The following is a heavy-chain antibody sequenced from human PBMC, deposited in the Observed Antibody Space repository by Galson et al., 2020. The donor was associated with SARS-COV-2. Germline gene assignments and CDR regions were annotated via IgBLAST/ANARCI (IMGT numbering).Heavy chain of an antibody. Sequence: GGSLRLSCAASGFTFSRYAMSWVRQAPGKGLEWVSAISGSGAMTHYADSVKGRFTISRDNSQNTLFPQMNSLRAEDTAIYYCAKDQGSDYGDQLNYWGQGILVTVSS. CDR1: GFTFSRYA. J-gene: IGHJ4*02. CDR2: ISGSGAMT. V-gene: IGHV3-23*01. D-gene: IGHD4-17*01. CDR3: AKDQGSDYGDQLNY.